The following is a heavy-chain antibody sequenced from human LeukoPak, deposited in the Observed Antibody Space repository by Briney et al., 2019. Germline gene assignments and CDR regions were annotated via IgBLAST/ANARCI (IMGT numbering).Heavy chain of an antibody. J-gene: IGHJ4*02. Sequence: GGSLRLSCAASGFTFSDYYMSWIRQAPGKGLEWVSYISSSSSYTNYADSVKGRFTISRDNAKNSLSLQMNSLRAEDTAVYYCARDRGDYGGSFDYWGQGTLVTVSS. V-gene: IGHV3-11*05. CDR3: ARDRGDYGGSFDY. D-gene: IGHD4-23*01. CDR1: GFTFSDYY. CDR2: ISSSSSYT.